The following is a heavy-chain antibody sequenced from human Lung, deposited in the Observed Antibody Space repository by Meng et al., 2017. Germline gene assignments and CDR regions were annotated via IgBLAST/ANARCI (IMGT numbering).Heavy chain of an antibody. CDR3: ARGPTTMAHDFDY. J-gene: IGHJ4*02. Sequence: QVRLHPWGAGLLMPSETLSLPCVVSGVFFSDYYWSWIRQPPGKGLEWIGEINHSGSTNYNPSLESRATISVDTSQNNLSLKLSSVTAADSAVYYCARGPTTMAHDFDYWGQGTLVTVSS. D-gene: IGHD4-11*01. CDR1: GVFFSDYY. V-gene: IGHV4-34*01. CDR2: INHSGST.